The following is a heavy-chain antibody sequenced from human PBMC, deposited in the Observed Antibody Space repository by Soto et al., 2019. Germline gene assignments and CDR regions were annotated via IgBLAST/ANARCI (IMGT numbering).Heavy chain of an antibody. V-gene: IGHV3-21*06. CDR1: GFTFTRYS. CDR3: ARESEDLTSNFDY. J-gene: IGHJ4*02. Sequence: PGGSLRLSCAASGFTFTRYSMNWVRQAPGKGLEWVSSISSTTNYIYYGDSMKGRLTISRDNSKNSLYLEMNSLRAEDTAVYSCARESEDLTSNFDYWGQGTLVPV. CDR2: ISSTTNYI.